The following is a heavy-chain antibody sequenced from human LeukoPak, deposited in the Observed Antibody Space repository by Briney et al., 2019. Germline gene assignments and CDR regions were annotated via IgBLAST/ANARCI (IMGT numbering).Heavy chain of an antibody. V-gene: IGHV3-33*01. D-gene: IGHD3-10*01. CDR3: VGLGTNYYGLR. J-gene: IGHJ4*02. CDR2: IWYDGSNR. Sequence: GRSLRPSCAASGFPFSSYGMHWVRQAPGKGLEWVAVIWYDGSNRYYADSVKGRFTISRDNSKNTLYLEMNSLRAEDTAVYYCVGLGTNYYGLRWGQGTLVTVSS. CDR1: GFPFSSYG.